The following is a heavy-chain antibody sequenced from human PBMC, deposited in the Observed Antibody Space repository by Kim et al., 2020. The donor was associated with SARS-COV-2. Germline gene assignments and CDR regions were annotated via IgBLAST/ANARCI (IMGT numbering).Heavy chain of an antibody. V-gene: IGHV3-23*01. Sequence: GGSLRLSCAASGFTFSSYAMSWVRQAPGKGLEWVSAISGSGGSTYYADSVKGRFTISRDNSKNTLYLQMNSLRAEDTAVYYCAKVHIVVVTAILDVWGQGTTVTVS. D-gene: IGHD2-21*02. CDR1: GFTFSSYA. J-gene: IGHJ6*02. CDR3: AKVHIVVVTAILDV. CDR2: ISGSGGST.